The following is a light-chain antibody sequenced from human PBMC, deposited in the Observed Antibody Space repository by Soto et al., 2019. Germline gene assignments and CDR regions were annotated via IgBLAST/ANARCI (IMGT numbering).Light chain of an antibody. V-gene: IGLV2-8*01. CDR1: SSDVGGYNY. CDR2: EVS. CDR3: SSYAGSNWYV. J-gene: IGLJ1*01. Sequence: QSALTQPPSASGSPGQSVTISCTGTSSDVGGYNYVSWYQQYPGKAPKLIIYEVSERPSGVPDRFSSSKSGNTASLTVSGLQTADEADYYCSSYAGSNWYVFGTGTKLTVL.